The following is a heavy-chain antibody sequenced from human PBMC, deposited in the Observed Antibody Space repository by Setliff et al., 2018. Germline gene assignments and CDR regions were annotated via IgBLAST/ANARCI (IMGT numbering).Heavy chain of an antibody. Sequence: GESLKISCKGSGYRFTTYWIGWVRQMPGKGLEWTGIVFSGDSDTRYSPSFQGQVTMSADKSINTAYLHWSSLKASDTAMYYCARLGAPASHDAFDIWGQGTMVTVSS. CDR3: ARLGAPASHDAFDI. CDR1: GYRFTTYW. V-gene: IGHV5-51*01. CDR2: VFSGDSDT. J-gene: IGHJ3*02. D-gene: IGHD6-25*01.